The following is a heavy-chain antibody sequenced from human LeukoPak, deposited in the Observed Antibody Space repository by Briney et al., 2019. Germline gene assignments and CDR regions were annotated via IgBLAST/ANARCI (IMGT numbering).Heavy chain of an antibody. Sequence: GESLKISCKGGGYSFTNYWIVWVRQMPGKGLEWMGIIYPGDSDTRYSPSFQGQVTISADKSISTAYLQWSSLKASDTAMYYCARQVAVAGITDYWGQGTLVTVSS. J-gene: IGHJ4*02. D-gene: IGHD6-19*01. CDR1: GYSFTNYW. CDR2: IYPGDSDT. CDR3: ARQVAVAGITDY. V-gene: IGHV5-51*01.